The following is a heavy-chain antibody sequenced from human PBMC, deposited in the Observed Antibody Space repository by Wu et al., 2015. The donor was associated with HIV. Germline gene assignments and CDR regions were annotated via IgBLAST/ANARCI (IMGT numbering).Heavy chain of an antibody. CDR2: INPNRGGT. Sequence: QVQLIQSGAEVKNPGASVKVSCRASGYRFTGYYIHWVRQAPGQGLDWMGWINPNRGGTKYAQKFQGRVTMTRDTAVSTAYMELNSLRSDDTAVYYCARLQSLHGLYSNADYWGQGTLVTVSS. D-gene: IGHD4-11*01. CDR1: GYRFTGYY. V-gene: IGHV1-2*02. J-gene: IGHJ4*02. CDR3: ARLQSLHGLYSNADY.